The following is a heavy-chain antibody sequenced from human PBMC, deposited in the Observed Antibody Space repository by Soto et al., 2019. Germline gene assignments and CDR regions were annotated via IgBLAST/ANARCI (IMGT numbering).Heavy chain of an antibody. V-gene: IGHV4-38-2*01. CDR3: ARRGYSYGYQAGRTNWFDP. CDR1: GYSISSGYY. CDR2: IYHSGST. J-gene: IGHJ5*02. Sequence: SETLSLTCAVSGYSISSGYYWGWIRQPPGKGLEWIGSIYHSGSTYYNPSLKSRVTISVDKSKNQFSLKLSSVTAADTAVYYCARRGYSYGYQAGRTNWFDPWGQGTLVTVSS. D-gene: IGHD5-18*01.